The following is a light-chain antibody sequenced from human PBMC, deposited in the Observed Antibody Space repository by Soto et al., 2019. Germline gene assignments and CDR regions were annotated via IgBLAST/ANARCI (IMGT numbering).Light chain of an antibody. CDR2: DAS. V-gene: IGKV1-5*01. CDR1: QSISSW. CDR3: QQYNSYSQS. J-gene: IGKJ2*01. Sequence: DIQMTQSPSTLSASVGDRVTITCRASQSISSWLAWYQQKPGKAPKLLIYDASSLESGVPSRFSGSGSGTEFTLTISSLQPDDFAPYYCQQYNSYSQSFGQGTKLEIK.